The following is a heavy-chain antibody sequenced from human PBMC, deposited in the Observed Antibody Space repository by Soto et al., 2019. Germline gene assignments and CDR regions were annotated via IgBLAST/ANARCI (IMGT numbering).Heavy chain of an antibody. CDR1: GASISSYY. D-gene: IGHD4-17*01. J-gene: IGHJ4*02. CDR3: SYGDSPGPMDH. V-gene: IGHV4-59*01. Sequence: PSETLSLTCSVSGASISSYYWSWFRQAPGKGLEYIGYIHNGQRTSYNPSLESRVTISADTSKNQFSLRLSSVTAADTAMYYCSYGDSPGPMDHWGQGTLVTVSS. CDR2: IHNGQRT.